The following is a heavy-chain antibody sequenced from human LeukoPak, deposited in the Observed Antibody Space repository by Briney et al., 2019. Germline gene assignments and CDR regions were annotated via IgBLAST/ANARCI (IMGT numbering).Heavy chain of an antibody. CDR2: IVVGSGNT. V-gene: IGHV1-58*02. Sequence: ASVKVSCKASGFTFTSSAMQWVRQARGQRLEWIGWIVVGSGNTNYAQKFQERVTITRDMSTSTAYMELSSLRSEDTAVYYCAARTYYYDSSGYSFDYWGQGPLVTVSS. D-gene: IGHD3-22*01. CDR1: GFTFTSSA. CDR3: AARTYYYDSSGYSFDY. J-gene: IGHJ4*02.